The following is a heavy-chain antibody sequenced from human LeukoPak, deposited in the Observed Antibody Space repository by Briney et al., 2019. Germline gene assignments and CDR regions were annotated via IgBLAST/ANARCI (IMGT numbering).Heavy chain of an antibody. J-gene: IGHJ4*02. V-gene: IGHV3-7*01. CDR1: GFTFSNYW. CDR2: IKQDGSED. CDR3: ARESLSRWIDY. Sequence: PGGSLRLSCAACGFTFSNYWMSWVRQAPGKGLEWVANIKQDGSEDYYMDSVRGRFTMSRDNAKNSLYLQMNSLRAEDTALYYCARESLSRWIDYWGQGTLVTVSS. D-gene: IGHD3-16*02.